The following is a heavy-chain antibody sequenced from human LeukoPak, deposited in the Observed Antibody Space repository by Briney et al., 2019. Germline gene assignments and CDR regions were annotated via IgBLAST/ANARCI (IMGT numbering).Heavy chain of an antibody. CDR2: FDPEDGET. Sequence: ASVKVSCKVSGYTLTELSMHWVRQAPGKGLEWMGGFDPEDGETIYAQKFQGRVTMTEDTSIDTAYMELSSLRSEDTAVYYCARRIRGHDAFDIWGQGTMVTVSS. CDR1: GYTLTELS. J-gene: IGHJ3*02. V-gene: IGHV1-24*01. CDR3: ARRIRGHDAFDI.